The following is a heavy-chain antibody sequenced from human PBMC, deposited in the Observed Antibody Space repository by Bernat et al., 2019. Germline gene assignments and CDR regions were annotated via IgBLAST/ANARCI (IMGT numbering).Heavy chain of an antibody. CDR1: GFTFSSYA. V-gene: IGHV3-23*01. Sequence: EVQLLESGGGLVQPGGSLRLSCAASGFTFSSYAMSWVRQAPGKGLEWVSSISGSGGSTYYPDSVKGRSTISRDNSKNTLYLQMNSLRAEDTAVYYCAKEDGDYGFSFDYWGQGTLVTVSS. D-gene: IGHD4-17*01. CDR3: AKEDGDYGFSFDY. J-gene: IGHJ4*02. CDR2: ISGSGGST.